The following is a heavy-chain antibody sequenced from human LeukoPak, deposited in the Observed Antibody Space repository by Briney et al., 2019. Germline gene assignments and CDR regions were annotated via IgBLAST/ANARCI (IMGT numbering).Heavy chain of an antibody. V-gene: IGHV5-51*01. D-gene: IGHD5-18*01. Sequence: GGSLKISCKGSGYSFTSYWIGCVRQMPRKGLEWMGIIYPGDSDTRYSPSFQGQVTISADKSISTAYLQWSSLKASDTAMYYCASPVGYSYGHDAFDIWGQGTMVTVSS. CDR2: IYPGDSDT. CDR1: GYSFTSYW. J-gene: IGHJ3*02. CDR3: ASPVGYSYGHDAFDI.